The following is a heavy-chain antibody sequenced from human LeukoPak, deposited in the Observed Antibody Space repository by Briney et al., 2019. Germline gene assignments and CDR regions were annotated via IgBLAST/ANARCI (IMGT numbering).Heavy chain of an antibody. D-gene: IGHD1-26*01. CDR2: IYYSGST. CDR3: AREEGDYFDY. J-gene: IGHJ4*02. V-gene: IGHV4-31*03. CDR1: GGSISSGGYY. Sequence: PSETLSLTCTVSGGSISSGGYYWSWIRQHPGKGLEWIGYIYYSGSTYYNPSLKSRVTISVDTSKSQFSLKLSSVTAADTAVYYCAREEGDYFDYWGQGTLVTVSS.